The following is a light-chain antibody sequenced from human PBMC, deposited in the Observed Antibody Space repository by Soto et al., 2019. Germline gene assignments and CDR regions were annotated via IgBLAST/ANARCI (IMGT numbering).Light chain of an antibody. CDR2: SAS. CDR3: QKYDSAPT. Sequence: GDRVTITCRPSRGIGNALAWYQQKPGTVPKILIHSASTLQSGVPSRFSGSGSGTDFTLTISSLQPEDVASYYCQKYDSAPTFGPGTKVDIK. CDR1: RGIGNA. J-gene: IGKJ1*01. V-gene: IGKV1-27*01.